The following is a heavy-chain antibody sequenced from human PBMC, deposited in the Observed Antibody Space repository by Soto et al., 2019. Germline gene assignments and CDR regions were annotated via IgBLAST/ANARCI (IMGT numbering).Heavy chain of an antibody. V-gene: IGHV4-39*01. Sequence: SETLSLTCTVSGGSISSSSYYWGWIRQPPGKGLEWIGSIYYSGSTYYNPSLKSRVTISVDTSKNQFSLKLSSVTAADTAVYYCARFSGWYRWFDPWGQGTLVTVSS. J-gene: IGHJ5*02. CDR3: ARFSGWYRWFDP. D-gene: IGHD6-19*01. CDR2: IYYSGST. CDR1: GGSISSSSYY.